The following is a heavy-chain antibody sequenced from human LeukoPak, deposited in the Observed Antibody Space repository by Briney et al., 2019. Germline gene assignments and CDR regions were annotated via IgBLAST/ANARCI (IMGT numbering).Heavy chain of an antibody. V-gene: IGHV3-30-3*01. D-gene: IGHD4-17*01. CDR1: GFTFSNYA. CDR3: ARDDYGDYGLLDL. CDR2: ISYDASNK. Sequence: PGRSLRLSCAASGFTFSNYAMHWVRQAPGKGLEWVAVISYDASNKYYADSVKGRFTISGDNSKNTLYLQMNSLRSEDTAVYYCARDDYGDYGLLDLWGQGTLVTVSS. J-gene: IGHJ5*02.